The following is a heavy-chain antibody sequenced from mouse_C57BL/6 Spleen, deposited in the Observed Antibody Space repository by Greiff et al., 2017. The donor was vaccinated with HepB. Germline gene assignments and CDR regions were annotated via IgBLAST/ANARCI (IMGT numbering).Heavy chain of an antibody. D-gene: IGHD2-1*01. V-gene: IGHV1-69*01. CDR3: ARRDGNYDY. Sequence: QVQLQQPGAELVMPGASVKLSCKASGYTFTSYWMHWVKQRPGQSLEWIGEIDPSDSYTNYNQKFKGKSTLTVDKSSSTAYMQLSSLTSEDTAVYYCARRDGNYDYWGQGTTLTVSS. J-gene: IGHJ2*01. CDR2: IDPSDSYT. CDR1: GYTFTSYW.